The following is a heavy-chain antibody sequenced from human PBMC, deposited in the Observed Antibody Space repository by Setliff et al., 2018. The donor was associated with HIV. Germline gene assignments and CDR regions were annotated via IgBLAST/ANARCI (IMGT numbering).Heavy chain of an antibody. V-gene: IGHV1-2*02. D-gene: IGHD1-1*01. CDR1: GGTFRSYG. CDR3: ARTPFTGTPPDY. J-gene: IGHJ4*02. CDR2: INPNSGGT. Sequence: GASVKVSCKASGGTFRSYGISWVRQAPGQGLEWMGWINPNSGGTNYAQKFQGRVTMTRDTSISTAYMELSRLRSDDTAVYYCARTPFTGTPPDYWGQGTLVTVSS.